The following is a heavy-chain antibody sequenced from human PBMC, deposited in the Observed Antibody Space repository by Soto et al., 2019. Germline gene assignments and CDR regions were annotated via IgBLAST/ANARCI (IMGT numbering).Heavy chain of an antibody. CDR3: AAARDNRSWHYYSWIHT. CDR2: ISAYNGNT. V-gene: IGHV1-18*01. J-gene: IGHJ5*01. D-gene: IGHD6-13*01. CDR1: VYTFTSYG. Sequence: GASVKVSCKASVYTFTSYGISWVRQAPGQGLEWMGWISAYNGNTNYAQKLQGRVTMTTDTSTSTAYMELRSLRSDDTAVYYCAAARDNRSWHYYSWIHTWGKGTLVTVSS.